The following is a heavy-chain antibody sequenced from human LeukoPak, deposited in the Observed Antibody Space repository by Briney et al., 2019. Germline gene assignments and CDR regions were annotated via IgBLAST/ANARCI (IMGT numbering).Heavy chain of an antibody. D-gene: IGHD3-22*01. CDR3: ASRSRGDDDSGGYLGAFDI. CDR2: ISYDGANK. V-gene: IGHV3-30-3*01. J-gene: IGHJ3*02. CDR1: GFTFNFYA. Sequence: GTSLRLSCGAPGFTFNFYAMHWVRQAPGQGLEWVAVISYDGANKYYADSVRGRFTISRDNSKNTLYLQMNSLRAEDTAVYYCASRSRGDDDSGGYLGAFDIWGQGTMVTVSS.